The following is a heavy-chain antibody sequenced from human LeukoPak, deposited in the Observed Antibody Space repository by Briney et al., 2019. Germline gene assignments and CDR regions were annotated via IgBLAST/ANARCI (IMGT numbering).Heavy chain of an antibody. CDR3: ARDQDNWNYDQYYYYYGMDV. CDR1: GFTFSSYW. V-gene: IGHV3-7*01. D-gene: IGHD1-7*01. CDR2: IKQDGSEK. Sequence: PGGSLRLSCAAPGFTFSSYWMSWVRQAPGKGLEWVANIKQDGSEKYYVDSVKGRFTISRDNAKNSLYLQMNSLRAEDTAVYYCARDQDNWNYDQYYYYYGMDVWGQGTTVTVSS. J-gene: IGHJ6*02.